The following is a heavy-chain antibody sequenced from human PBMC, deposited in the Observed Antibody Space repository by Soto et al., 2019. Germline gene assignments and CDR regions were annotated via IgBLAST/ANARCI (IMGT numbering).Heavy chain of an antibody. J-gene: IGHJ5*02. Sequence: SETLSLTCTVSGDSIGSHYWSWIRQSPGKGLEWIGHIYHSGSTRYNPSFKRRVTMSIDTSKNQFSLKLKSVTAADTAVYYCAKNLAVAGFCLDPWGQGILVTVSS. CDR2: IYHSGST. CDR1: GDSIGSHY. CDR3: AKNLAVAGFCLDP. V-gene: IGHV4-59*11. D-gene: IGHD6-19*01.